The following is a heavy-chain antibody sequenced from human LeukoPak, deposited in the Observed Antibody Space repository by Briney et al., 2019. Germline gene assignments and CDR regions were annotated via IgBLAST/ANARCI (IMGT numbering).Heavy chain of an antibody. CDR1: GFTFSDSA. V-gene: IGHV3-23*01. CDR2: ISFSGDSI. CDR3: ARDIQLST. D-gene: IGHD5-24*01. Sequence: PGGSLRLSCAASGFTFSDSAMTWVRQAPGKGLEWVSLISFSGDSIYYADSVRGGSTISRDTSKGSLYLQMNSLRAEDTAIYYCARDIQLSTWGLGTMVTVSS. J-gene: IGHJ3*01.